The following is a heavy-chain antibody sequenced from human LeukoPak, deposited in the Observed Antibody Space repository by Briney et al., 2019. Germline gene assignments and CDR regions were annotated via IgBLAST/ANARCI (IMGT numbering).Heavy chain of an antibody. CDR1: EFTFNNYA. CDR3: AKIGGGSSIYYFDY. J-gene: IGHJ4*02. D-gene: IGHD6-13*01. Sequence: SGGSLRLSCAASEFTFNNYARSWVRQAPKKGLEWVSEISGSGGSTHYADSVKGRFTISRDNSKNTLYLQMNSLRAEDTAAYYCAKIGGGSSIYYFDYWGQGTQVTVSS. V-gene: IGHV3-23*01. CDR2: ISGSGGST.